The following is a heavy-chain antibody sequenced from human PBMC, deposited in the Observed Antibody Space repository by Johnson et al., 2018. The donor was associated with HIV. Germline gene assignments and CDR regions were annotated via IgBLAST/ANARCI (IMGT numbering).Heavy chain of an antibody. CDR3: ARDFPLGYRWGNGFDI. V-gene: IGHV3-30*14. D-gene: IGHD5-18*01. CDR2: ISYDGSNK. CDR1: GFTFSSYA. Sequence: QVQLVESGGGVVQPGRSLRLSCAASGFTFSSYAMHWVRQAPGKGLEWVAVISYDGSNKYFADSVKGRFTVSRDRSNNTMYLQMNSLTPEDTAVYYCARDFPLGYRWGNGFDIWGQGTMVTVSS. J-gene: IGHJ3*02.